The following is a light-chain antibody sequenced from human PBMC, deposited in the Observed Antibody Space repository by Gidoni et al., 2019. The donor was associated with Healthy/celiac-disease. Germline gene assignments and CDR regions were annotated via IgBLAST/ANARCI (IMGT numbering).Light chain of an antibody. CDR1: KLGDKY. J-gene: IGLJ2*01. Sequence: SYELTQPPSVSVSPGQTASITCSGDKLGDKYACWYQQKPGKSPVLVIYQDSKRPSGIPERFSGSNSGNTATLTISGTQAMDEADYYCQAWDSSREVFGGGTKLTVL. V-gene: IGLV3-1*01. CDR3: QAWDSSREV. CDR2: QDS.